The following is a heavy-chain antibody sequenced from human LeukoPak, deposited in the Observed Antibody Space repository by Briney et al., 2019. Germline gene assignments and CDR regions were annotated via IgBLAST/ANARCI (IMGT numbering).Heavy chain of an antibody. CDR3: ATLRASLDY. CDR2: VDPEDNER. Sequence: GASVKVSCKASGYTFTDYYMHWVQQAPGKGLEWMGRVDPEDNERIYAEKFRGRVTITADTSTDTAYMELNSLRSEDTAIYYCATLRASLDYWGRGTLVTVSS. CDR1: GYTFTDYY. J-gene: IGHJ4*02. V-gene: IGHV1-69-2*01.